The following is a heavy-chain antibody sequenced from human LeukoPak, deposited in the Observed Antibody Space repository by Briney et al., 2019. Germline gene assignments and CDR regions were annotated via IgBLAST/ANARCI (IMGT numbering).Heavy chain of an antibody. CDR3: ARASDGWFDP. D-gene: IGHD5-24*01. CDR2: INPNSGGT. Sequence: GASVKVSCKASGYTFTSYDINWVRQATGQGLEWMGWINPNSGGTNYAQKFQGRVTMTRDTSISTAYMELSRLRSDDTAVYYCARASDGWFDPWGQGTLVTVSS. V-gene: IGHV1-2*02. J-gene: IGHJ5*02. CDR1: GYTFTSYD.